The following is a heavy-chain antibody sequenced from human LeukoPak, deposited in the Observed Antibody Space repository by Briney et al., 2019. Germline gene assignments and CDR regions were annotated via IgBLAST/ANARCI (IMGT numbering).Heavy chain of an antibody. CDR1: GGSISSYY. Sequence: PSETLSLTCTVSGGSISSYYWSWIRQPPGKGLEWIGYIYYSGSTNYNPSLKSRVTISVDTSKNQFSLKLSSVTAADTAVYYCARVKGVGATNDWFDPWGQGTLVTVSP. J-gene: IGHJ5*02. V-gene: IGHV4-59*01. D-gene: IGHD1-26*01. CDR3: ARVKGVGATNDWFDP. CDR2: IYYSGST.